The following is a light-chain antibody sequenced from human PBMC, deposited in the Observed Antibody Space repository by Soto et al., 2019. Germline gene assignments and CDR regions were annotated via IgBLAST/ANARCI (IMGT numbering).Light chain of an antibody. J-gene: IGLJ1*01. CDR2: EVS. Sequence: QSVLTQPASVSGSPGQSITISCTGTSSDVGGYNYVSWYQQHPGKAPKLMIYEVSNRPSGVSNRFSGSKSGNTASLTISGIQAQEQADYSCSSYTRSSTLYVFGTGTKVTV. CDR3: SSYTRSSTLYV. V-gene: IGLV2-14*01. CDR1: SSDVGGYNY.